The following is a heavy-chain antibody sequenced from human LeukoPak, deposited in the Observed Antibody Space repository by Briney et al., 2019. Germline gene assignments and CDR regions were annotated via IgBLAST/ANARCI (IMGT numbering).Heavy chain of an antibody. CDR2: ISSSSSYI. D-gene: IGHD3-10*01. V-gene: IGHV3-21*01. CDR3: ARASLSGSTRYYYYYMDV. CDR1: GFTFSSYS. J-gene: IGHJ6*03. Sequence: GGSLRLSCAASGFTFSSYSMNWVRQAPGKGLEWVSSISSSSSYIYYADSVKGRFTISRDNAKNSLYLQMNSLRAEDTAVYYCARASLSGSTRYYYYYMDVWGKGTTVTVSS.